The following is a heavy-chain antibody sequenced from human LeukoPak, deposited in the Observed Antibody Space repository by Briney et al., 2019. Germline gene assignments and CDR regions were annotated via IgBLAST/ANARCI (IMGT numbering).Heavy chain of an antibody. V-gene: IGHV3-73*01. Sequence: PGGSLRLSCAASGFTFSGSAVHWVRQASGKGLEWIGHIRSSANNYATTYAASVRGRFTISRDDPENTAYLQMKSLKTDDTAVYYCVRVGTTTGFDYWGQGTLVTVSS. CDR1: GFTFSGSA. J-gene: IGHJ4*02. D-gene: IGHD1-26*01. CDR3: VRVGTTTGFDY. CDR2: IRSSANNYAT.